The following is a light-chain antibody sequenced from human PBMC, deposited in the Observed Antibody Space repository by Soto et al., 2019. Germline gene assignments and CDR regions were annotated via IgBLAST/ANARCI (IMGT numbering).Light chain of an antibody. J-gene: IGLJ1*01. Sequence: QSALTQPASVSGSPGQSITISCTGTSSDVGSYNLVSWYQQHPGKAPKLMIYEGSKRPSGVSNRFSGSKSGNTASLTISGLQAEDEADYYCCSYAVSSTLRVFGTGTKLTVL. CDR2: EGS. CDR1: SSDVGSYNL. CDR3: CSYAVSSTLRV. V-gene: IGLV2-23*01.